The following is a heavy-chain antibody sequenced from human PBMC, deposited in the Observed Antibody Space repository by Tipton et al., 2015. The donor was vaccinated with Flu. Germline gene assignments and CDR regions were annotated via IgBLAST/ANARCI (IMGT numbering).Heavy chain of an antibody. CDR3: ARGRVRGGL. Sequence: TLSLTCIVSGDSISSGGHYWSWIRQHPGKGLEWIGYIYYSATTYYNPSLKSRVTISVDTSKNQFSLKLSSVTAADTAVYYCARGRVRGGLWGQGTLVTVSS. D-gene: IGHD3-16*01. J-gene: IGHJ4*02. V-gene: IGHV4-31*03. CDR1: GDSISSGGHY. CDR2: IYYSATT.